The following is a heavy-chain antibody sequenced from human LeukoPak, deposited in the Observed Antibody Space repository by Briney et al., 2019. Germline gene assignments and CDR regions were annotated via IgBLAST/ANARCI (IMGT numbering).Heavy chain of an antibody. D-gene: IGHD5-24*01. CDR3: ARSQNLDGYKAYIDY. J-gene: IGHJ4*02. Sequence: GGSLRLSCAASGFSFSTYPMHWVRQTPGKGLEYVSAITSSGDNTYHANSVMGRFTISRDNSKNTLYLQMGSLRDDDMAVYYCARSQNLDGYKAYIDYWGQGTLVTVSS. CDR2: ITSSGDNT. V-gene: IGHV3-64*01. CDR1: GFSFSTYP.